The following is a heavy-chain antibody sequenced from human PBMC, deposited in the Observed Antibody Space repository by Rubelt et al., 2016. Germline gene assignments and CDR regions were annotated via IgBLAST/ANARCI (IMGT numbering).Heavy chain of an antibody. CDR1: GFSLSTSGMC. J-gene: IGHJ4*02. CDR3: ARTSNPTWASFDY. Sequence: QVTLRESGPALLKPTQTLTLTCTFSGFSLSTSGMCVSWIRQPPGTALAWLARIDWDDDKYYSTYLQTRLTMSKDTSKNQWVRTITNMDPGDTATYYCARTSNPTWASFDYWGQGTLVTVSS. V-gene: IGHV2-70*15. D-gene: IGHD7-27*01. CDR2: IDWDDDK.